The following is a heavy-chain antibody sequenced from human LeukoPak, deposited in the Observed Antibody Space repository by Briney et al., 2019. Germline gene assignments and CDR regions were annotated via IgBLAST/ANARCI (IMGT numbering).Heavy chain of an antibody. J-gene: IGHJ4*02. CDR1: GFTFSSYA. CDR2: ISGSGGST. CDR3: ARTQEYYDSSGYYQY. V-gene: IGHV3-23*01. Sequence: GGSLRLSCAASGFTFSSYAMSWVRQAPGKGLEWVSAISGSGGSTYYADSVKGRFTISRDNSKNTLYLQMNSLRAEDTAVYYCARTQEYYDSSGYYQYWGQGTLVTVSS. D-gene: IGHD3-22*01.